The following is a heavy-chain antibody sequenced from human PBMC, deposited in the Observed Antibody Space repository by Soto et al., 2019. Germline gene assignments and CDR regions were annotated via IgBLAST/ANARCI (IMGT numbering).Heavy chain of an antibody. Sequence: SETLSLTCTVSGGSISSYYWSWIWQPPGKGMEWIGYIYHSGSTYYNPSLKSRVTISVDRSKNQFSLKLSSVTAADTAVYYCVRQEFRQFTTDWLPKKGWFDPWGQGTRVTVSS. CDR3: VRQEFRQFTTDWLPKKGWFDP. D-gene: IGHD3-22*01. CDR2: IYHSGST. V-gene: IGHV4-59*08. CDR1: GGSISSYY. J-gene: IGHJ5*02.